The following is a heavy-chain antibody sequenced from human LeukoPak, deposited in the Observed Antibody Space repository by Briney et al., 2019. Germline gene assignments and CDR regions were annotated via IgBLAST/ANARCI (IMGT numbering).Heavy chain of an antibody. CDR2: IYYSGST. D-gene: IGHD2-2*01. CDR3: ARLGVHCSSTSCYLVY. Sequence: SEALSLTCTVSGVSIRSSNYYWGWIRQPPGKGLEWIGSIYYSGSTYYNPSLKSRVTISVDTSKNQFSLRLSSVTAADTAVYYCARLGVHCSSTSCYLVYWGQGTLVTVSS. CDR1: GVSIRSSNYY. J-gene: IGHJ4*02. V-gene: IGHV4-39*01.